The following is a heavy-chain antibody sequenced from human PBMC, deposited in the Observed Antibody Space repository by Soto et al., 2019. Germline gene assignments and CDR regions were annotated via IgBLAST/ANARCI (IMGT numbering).Heavy chain of an antibody. Sequence: SGPTLVNPTQTLTLTCTFSGFSLSTSGVGVGWIRQPPGKALEWLALIYWNDDKRYSPSLKSRLTITKDTSKNQVVLTMTNMDPVDTATYYCAHSGSSSWYDNYYYYYGMDVWGQGTTVTVSS. V-gene: IGHV2-5*01. CDR2: IYWNDDK. D-gene: IGHD6-13*01. J-gene: IGHJ6*02. CDR3: AHSGSSSWYDNYYYYYGMDV. CDR1: GFSLSTSGVG.